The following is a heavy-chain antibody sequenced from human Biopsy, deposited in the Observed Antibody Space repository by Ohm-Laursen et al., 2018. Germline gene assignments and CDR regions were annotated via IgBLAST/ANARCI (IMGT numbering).Heavy chain of an antibody. Sequence: ASVKVSCKASGYNFNSYFIHWVRQAPGQGLEWMGWITADNTNSAQKLQGRLTMTTDISTSTAYMDLKGLRSDDTAIYYCARAFGGAYYSYAFDLWGQGTLVTVSS. CDR2: ITADNT. J-gene: IGHJ3*01. D-gene: IGHD2-21*02. CDR1: GYNFNSYF. V-gene: IGHV1-18*04. CDR3: ARAFGGAYYSYAFDL.